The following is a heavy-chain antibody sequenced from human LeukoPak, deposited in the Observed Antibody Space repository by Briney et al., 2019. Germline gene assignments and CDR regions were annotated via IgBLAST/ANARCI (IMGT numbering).Heavy chain of an antibody. Sequence: PGGSLRLSCAASGFTFSTYAVNWVRQAPGKGLEWVSAISGSGGSTYYADSVKGRFTISRDNSKHTLYLQTNSLRAEDTAVYYCATPLRYCSSSSCYDAFDIWGQGTVVTVSS. J-gene: IGHJ3*02. CDR1: GFTFSTYA. V-gene: IGHV3-23*01. CDR2: ISGSGGST. CDR3: ATPLRYCSSSSCYDAFDI. D-gene: IGHD2-2*01.